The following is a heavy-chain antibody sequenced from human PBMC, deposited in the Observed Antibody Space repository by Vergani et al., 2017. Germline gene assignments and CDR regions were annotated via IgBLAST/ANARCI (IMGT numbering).Heavy chain of an antibody. Sequence: EVQLLESGGDLVQPGGSLTLSCPPSLFTFSLFPLRWVRHAPGKGLECVSPVIGSGSSTYDADSVKGRFTISRDNSKNTLYLQMNSLRAEDTAIYYCAKDRRVVAAAGSSDWGQGALVTVSS. J-gene: IGHJ4*02. CDR3: AKDRRVVAAAGSSD. CDR2: VIGSGSST. V-gene: IGHV3-23*01. D-gene: IGHD6-13*01. CDR1: LFTFSLFP.